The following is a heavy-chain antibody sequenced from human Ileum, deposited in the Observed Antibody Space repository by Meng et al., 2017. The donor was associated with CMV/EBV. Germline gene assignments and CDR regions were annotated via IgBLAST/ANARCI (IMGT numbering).Heavy chain of an antibody. Sequence: ASRTDFSTRTIAWVRQARGQRHEWMGMNVDVLGTTEDAEKFQGRVTLTADRTTTTAYMGVNSLKSDDTDVYFCAVWEGTDNYYIDYWGQGTLVTVSS. CDR2: NVDVLGTT. D-gene: IGHD1-1*01. CDR1: RTDFSTRT. CDR3: AVWEGTDNYYIDY. J-gene: IGHJ4*02. V-gene: IGHV1-69*08.